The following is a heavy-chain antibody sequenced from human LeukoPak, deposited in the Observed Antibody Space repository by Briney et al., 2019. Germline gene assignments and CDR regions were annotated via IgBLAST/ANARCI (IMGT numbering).Heavy chain of an antibody. D-gene: IGHD3-9*01. CDR2: IYYSGST. CDR1: GGSISSGDYY. Sequence: PSETLSLTCTVSGGSISSGDYYWSWIRQPPGKGLEWIGYIYYSGSTYYNPSLKSRVTISVETSKNQFSLKLSSVIAADTAVYYCARIPYDVLTPCPGAFDIWGQGTMVTVSS. J-gene: IGHJ3*02. V-gene: IGHV4-30-4*01. CDR3: ARIPYDVLTPCPGAFDI.